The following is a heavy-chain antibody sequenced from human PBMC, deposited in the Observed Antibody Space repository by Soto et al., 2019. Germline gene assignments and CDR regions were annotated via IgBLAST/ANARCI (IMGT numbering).Heavy chain of an antibody. J-gene: IGHJ4*02. D-gene: IGHD6-19*01. CDR3: AKGGYSSGWYGHYFDY. CDR1: EFIFSSYA. CDR2: IDRSGDST. Sequence: VQLLESGGGLVQPGGSLRLSCAASEFIFSSYAMTWVRQAPGKGLEWVSGIDRSGDSTYYADSVKGRFTISRDNSKNTLYLQMNSLRAEDTAVYYCAKGGYSSGWYGHYFDYWGQGTLVTVSS. V-gene: IGHV3-23*01.